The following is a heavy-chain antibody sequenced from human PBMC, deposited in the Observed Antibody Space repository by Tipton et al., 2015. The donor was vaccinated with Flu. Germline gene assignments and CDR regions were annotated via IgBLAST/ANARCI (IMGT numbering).Heavy chain of an antibody. V-gene: IGHV3-53*01. CDR2: IYSGGNT. CDR3: ARDTVGATHY. D-gene: IGHD1-26*01. CDR1: GFTVSSNY. Sequence: SLRLSCAASGFTVSSNYMSWVRQAPGKGLEWVSVIYSGGNTYYADSVEGRFTISRDNSKNTLYLQMNSLRAEDTAVYYCARDTVGATHYWGQGTLVTVSS. J-gene: IGHJ4*02.